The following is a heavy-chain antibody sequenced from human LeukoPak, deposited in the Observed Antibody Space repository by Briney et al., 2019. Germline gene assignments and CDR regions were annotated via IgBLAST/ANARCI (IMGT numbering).Heavy chain of an antibody. CDR2: ICSGTT. Sequence: SETLSLTCTVSGDAISTSFYYWDWIRQPPGKGPEWIGGICSGTTYYNPSLKSRVTMSVDTSKNQFSLKLSSVTAADTAVYYCARDFLQGTRGNTGGSFDYWGQGILVTVSS. D-gene: IGHD3-16*01. CDR1: GDAISTSFYY. J-gene: IGHJ4*02. V-gene: IGHV4-39*07. CDR3: ARDFLQGTRGNTGGSFDY.